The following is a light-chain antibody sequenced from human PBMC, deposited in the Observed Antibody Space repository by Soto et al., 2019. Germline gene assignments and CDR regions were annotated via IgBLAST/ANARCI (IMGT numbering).Light chain of an antibody. CDR2: GAS. J-gene: IGKJ2*01. Sequence: EIVLTQSPGTLSLSPGEIATLSCRASQSVSSSYLAWYQHKPGQAPRLLIYGASSRATGIPDRFSGSGSGTDFTLTISRLEPEDFAVYYCQQYSSSPHTFGQGTKLEIK. CDR1: QSVSSSY. CDR3: QQYSSSPHT. V-gene: IGKV3-20*01.